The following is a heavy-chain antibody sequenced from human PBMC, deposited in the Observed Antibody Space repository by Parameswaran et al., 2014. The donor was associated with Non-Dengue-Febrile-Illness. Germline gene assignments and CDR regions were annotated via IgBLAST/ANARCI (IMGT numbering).Heavy chain of an antibody. CDR3: ARVGRYTDAFDI. D-gene: IGHD5-24*01. Sequence: WVRQAPGQGLEWMGWMNPNSGNTGYAQKFQGRVTMTRNTSISTAYMELSSLRSEDTAVYYCARVGRYTDAFDIWGQGTMVTVSS. CDR2: MNPNSGNT. V-gene: IGHV1-8*01. J-gene: IGHJ3*02.